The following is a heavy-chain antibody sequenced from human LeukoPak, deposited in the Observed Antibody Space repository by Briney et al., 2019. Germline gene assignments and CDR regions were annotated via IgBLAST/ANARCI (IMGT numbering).Heavy chain of an antibody. Sequence: GGSLRLSCAASGFTFSGYSMNWVRQAPGKGLEWVSSISGGSGYIYYADSVKGRFTISRDNAKNTVYLQMNNLRAEDTALYYCARESTVGPIQTDAFDFWGQGTMVTVSS. CDR2: ISGGSGYI. D-gene: IGHD1-26*01. V-gene: IGHV3-21*01. CDR1: GFTFSGYS. J-gene: IGHJ3*01. CDR3: ARESTVGPIQTDAFDF.